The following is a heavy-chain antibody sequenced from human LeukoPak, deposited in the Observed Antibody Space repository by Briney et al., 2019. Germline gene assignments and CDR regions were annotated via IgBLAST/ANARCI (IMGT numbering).Heavy chain of an antibody. CDR1: GFTFSSYS. D-gene: IGHD6-19*01. J-gene: IGHJ6*02. Sequence: GGSLRLSCAASGFTFSSYSFNWVRQTPGKGLEWVSAMSASGYSTYYADSVKGRFTISRDNSKNTLYLQMNSLRADDTAVYYCAKSVHSSGWDTYYYYGMDVWGQGTTVTVSS. CDR2: MSASGYST. CDR3: AKSVHSSGWDTYYYYGMDV. V-gene: IGHV3-23*01.